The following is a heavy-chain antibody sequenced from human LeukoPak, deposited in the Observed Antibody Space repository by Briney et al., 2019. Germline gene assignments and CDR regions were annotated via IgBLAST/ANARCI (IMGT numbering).Heavy chain of an antibody. CDR3: ARGGRGS. D-gene: IGHD5-12*01. J-gene: IGHJ4*02. CDR2: INWNGDST. Sequence: GGSLRLSCAASGFNFDEYGMIWVRQGLGKGLEWVSGINWNGDSTGYADSVKGRFTISRDNAKNFLYLQMNSLRAEDTALYYCARGGRGSWGQGTPVTVSS. V-gene: IGHV3-20*04. CDR1: GFNFDEYG.